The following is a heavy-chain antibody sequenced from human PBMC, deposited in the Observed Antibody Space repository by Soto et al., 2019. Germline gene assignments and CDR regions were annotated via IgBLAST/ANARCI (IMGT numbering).Heavy chain of an antibody. V-gene: IGHV4-39*01. Sequence: QLQLEESGPGLVKSSETLSLTCSVSGDSISSSSYYWGWIRQSPGEGLEWIGNIHGNGGTQYNPSLGSRVIISVDTSANQFSLGLTSVTAADPAVYYCASRYGPSDFDHWGQGSLVTVSS. J-gene: IGHJ4*02. CDR1: GDSISSSSYY. D-gene: IGHD3-3*01. CDR2: IHGNGGT. CDR3: ASRYGPSDFDH.